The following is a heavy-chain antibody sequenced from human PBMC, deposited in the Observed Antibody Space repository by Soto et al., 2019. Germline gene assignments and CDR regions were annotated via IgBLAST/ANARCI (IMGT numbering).Heavy chain of an antibody. CDR3: ARDIVVVPAATPYGMDV. CDR1: GYTFTSYG. CDR2: ISAYNGNT. Sequence: GASVKVSCKASGYTFTSYGISWVRQAPGQGLEWMGWISAYNGNTNYAQKLQGRVTMTTDTSTSTAYMELRSLRSDDTAVYYCARDIVVVPAATPYGMDVWGQGTTVTVSS. D-gene: IGHD2-2*01. V-gene: IGHV1-18*01. J-gene: IGHJ6*02.